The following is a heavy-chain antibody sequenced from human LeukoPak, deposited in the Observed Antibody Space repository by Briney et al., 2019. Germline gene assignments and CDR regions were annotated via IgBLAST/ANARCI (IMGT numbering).Heavy chain of an antibody. D-gene: IGHD3-22*01. CDR1: GYTFTGYY. J-gene: IGHJ4*02. Sequence: GASVKVSCKTSGYTFTGYYMHWVRQAPGQGLEWMGWINPNSGGTNYAQKFQGRVTMTRDTSISTAYMELSRLRSDDTAVYYCARDLDDSCGDDYWGQGTLVTVSS. CDR3: ARDLDDSCGDDY. CDR2: INPNSGGT. V-gene: IGHV1-2*02.